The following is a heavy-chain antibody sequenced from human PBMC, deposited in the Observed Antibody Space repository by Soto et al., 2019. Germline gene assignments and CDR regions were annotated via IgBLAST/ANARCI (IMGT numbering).Heavy chain of an antibody. Sequence: GGSLRLSCAASGFTFSSYAMSWVRQAPGKGLEWISIIYSAGNTYYADSVKGRFTISRDNSRNTLYLQMNSLGAEDTAVHYCASDFVVGGPTINYYYGMDVWGQGTAVTVSS. CDR3: ASDFVVGGPTINYYYGMDV. D-gene: IGHD1-26*01. V-gene: IGHV3-66*01. CDR2: IYSAGNT. J-gene: IGHJ6*02. CDR1: GFTFSSYA.